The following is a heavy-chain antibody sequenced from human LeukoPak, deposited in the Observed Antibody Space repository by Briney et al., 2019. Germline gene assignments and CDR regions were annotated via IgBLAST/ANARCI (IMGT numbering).Heavy chain of an antibody. V-gene: IGHV1-69*01. CDR1: GGTFSSYA. Sequence: SVKVSCKASGGTFSSYAISWVRQAPGQGLEWMGGIIPIFGTANYAQKFQGRVTITADESTSTAYMELSSLRSEDTAVYYCASLDSPSNWFDPWGQGTLVTVSS. D-gene: IGHD3/OR15-3a*01. CDR2: IIPIFGTA. J-gene: IGHJ5*02. CDR3: ASLDSPSNWFDP.